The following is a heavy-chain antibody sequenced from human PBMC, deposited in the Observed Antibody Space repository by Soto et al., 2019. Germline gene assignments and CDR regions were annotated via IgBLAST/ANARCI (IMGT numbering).Heavy chain of an antibody. CDR1: GGTFSSYA. J-gene: IGHJ5*02. CDR3: ARDRKVSDGGFHWFDP. Sequence: EASVKVSCKASGGTFSSYAISWVRQAPGQGLEWMGGIIPIFGTANYAQKFQGRVTITADESTSTAYMELSSLRSEDTAVYYCARDRKVSDGGFHWFDPWGQGTLVTVSS. D-gene: IGHD3-16*01. V-gene: IGHV1-69*13. CDR2: IIPIFGTA.